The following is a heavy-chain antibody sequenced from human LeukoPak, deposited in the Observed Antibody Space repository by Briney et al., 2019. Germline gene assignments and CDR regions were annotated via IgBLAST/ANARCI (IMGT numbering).Heavy chain of an antibody. CDR2: ISSGGSTI. CDR3: AREFMGYCSGGSCGSYY. CDR1: GFTFSIYE. D-gene: IGHD2-15*01. V-gene: IGHV3-48*03. Sequence: GGSLRLSCAASGFTFSIYEMNRVRQAPGKGLEWVSYISSGGSTIYYADSVKGRFTISRDNAKNSLYLQMNSLRAEDTAVYYCAREFMGYCSGGSCGSYYWGQRTLVTVSS. J-gene: IGHJ4*02.